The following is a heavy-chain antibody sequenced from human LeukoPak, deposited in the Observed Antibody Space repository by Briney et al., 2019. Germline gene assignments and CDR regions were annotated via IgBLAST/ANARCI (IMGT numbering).Heavy chain of an antibody. CDR3: ANSGFITMVRGVPFDY. J-gene: IGHJ4*02. D-gene: IGHD3-10*01. CDR2: INPNSGGT. Sequence: ASVKVSCKASGYTFTGYYVHWVRQAPGQGLEWMGRINPNSGGTNYAQKFQGRVTMTRDTSISTAYMELSRLRSDDTAVYYCANSGFITMVRGVPFDYWGQGTLVTVSS. CDR1: GYTFTGYY. V-gene: IGHV1-2*06.